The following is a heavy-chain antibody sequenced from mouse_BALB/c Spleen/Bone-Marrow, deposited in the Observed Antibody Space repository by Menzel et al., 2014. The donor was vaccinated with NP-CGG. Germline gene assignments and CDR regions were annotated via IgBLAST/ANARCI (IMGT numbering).Heavy chain of an antibody. CDR2: INPSNGRT. J-gene: IGHJ1*01. Sequence: QVQLRQPGAELVKPGASVKLSCKASGYTFTSYWMHWVKQRPGQGLEWIGEINPSNGRTNYNEKFKSKATLTVDKSSSTAYMQLSSLTSEDSAVYYCARWAVRRPGYFDVWGAGTTVTVSS. CDR3: ARWAVRRPGYFDV. V-gene: IGHV1S81*02. D-gene: IGHD2-14*01. CDR1: GYTFTSYW.